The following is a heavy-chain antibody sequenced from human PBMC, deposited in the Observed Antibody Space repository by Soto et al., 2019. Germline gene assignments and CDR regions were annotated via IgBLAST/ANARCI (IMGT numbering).Heavy chain of an antibody. V-gene: IGHV4-31*03. D-gene: IGHD3-10*01. J-gene: IGHJ4*02. CDR3: ARELWFGELFSYFDY. CDR1: GGSISSGGYY. Sequence: PSETLSLTCTVSGGSISSGGYYWSWIRQHPGKGLEWIGYIYYSGSTYYNPSLKSRVTISVDTSKNQFSLKLSSVTAADTAVYYCARELWFGELFSYFDYWGQGTLVTVSS. CDR2: IYYSGST.